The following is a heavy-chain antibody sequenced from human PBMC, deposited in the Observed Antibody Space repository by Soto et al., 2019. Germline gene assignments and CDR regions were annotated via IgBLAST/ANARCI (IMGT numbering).Heavy chain of an antibody. V-gene: IGHV3-11*01. CDR1: GFTFSDYY. CDR3: AKGGHLPRANRWF. D-gene: IGHD2-2*01. Sequence: GGSLRLSCAASGFTFSDYYMSWLRQLPGKGLEWVSYISKSGSIIHFADSVKGRFAISRDNAKNTLYLQMSSLRAEDTALYYCAKGGHLPRANRWFWGQGTLVTVSS. J-gene: IGHJ4*02. CDR2: ISKSGSII.